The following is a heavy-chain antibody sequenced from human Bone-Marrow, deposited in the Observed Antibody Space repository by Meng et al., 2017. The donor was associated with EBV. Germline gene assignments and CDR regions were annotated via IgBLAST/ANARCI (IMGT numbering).Heavy chain of an antibody. CDR1: GFTLTGYY. CDR3: ARVLGVIAAVPGY. J-gene: IGHJ4*02. D-gene: IGHD6-13*01. CDR2: INPNSGGT. Sequence: QAQLVQSGAVVKKPGAAVKVSCKASGFTLTGYYMHWVRQAPGQGLEWMGRINPNSGGTNYAQKFQGRVTMTRDTSISTAFMELSRLRSDDTAVYYCARVLGVIAAVPGYWGQGTLVTVSS. V-gene: IGHV1-2*06.